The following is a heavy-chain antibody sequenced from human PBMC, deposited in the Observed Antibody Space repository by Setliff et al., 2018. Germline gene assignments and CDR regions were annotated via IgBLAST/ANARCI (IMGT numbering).Heavy chain of an antibody. CDR2: IWNDGSTK. J-gene: IGHJ6*02. Sequence: GGSLRLSCVASRFTFSNYGMHWVRQTPGKGLEWVALIWNDGSTKFYGDSVKGRFTISRDNSKNTLYLQMDTLRAEDTDVYYCARNWVTAQHYYYGMDVWGQGTTVTVSS. CDR1: RFTFSNYG. D-gene: IGHD2-21*02. CDR3: ARNWVTAQHYYYGMDV. V-gene: IGHV3-33*01.